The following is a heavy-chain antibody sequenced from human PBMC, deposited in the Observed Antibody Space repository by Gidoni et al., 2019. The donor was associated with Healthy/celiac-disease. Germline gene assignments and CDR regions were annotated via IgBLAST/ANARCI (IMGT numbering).Heavy chain of an antibody. V-gene: IGHV3-48*03. CDR2: MSSSGSTI. CDR3: ARQVVDGDFDY. Sequence: EVQLVESGGGLVQPGGSLRLSCAASGITFSSYEMNWVRPAPGKGLEWVSYMSSSGSTIYYADSVKGRFTISRDNAKNSLYLQMNSLRAEDTAVYYCARQVVDGDFDYWGQGTLVTVSS. D-gene: IGHD2-15*01. J-gene: IGHJ4*02. CDR1: GITFSSYE.